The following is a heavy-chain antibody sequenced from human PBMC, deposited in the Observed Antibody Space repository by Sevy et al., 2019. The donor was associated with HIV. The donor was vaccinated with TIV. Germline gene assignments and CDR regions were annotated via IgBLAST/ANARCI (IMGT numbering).Heavy chain of an antibody. V-gene: IGHV3-15*01. J-gene: IGHJ6*02. CDR1: GFTFSNAW. CDR2: IKSKTDGGTT. CDR3: TTVGRYYYGSGSYLSSYGMDV. D-gene: IGHD3-10*01. Sequence: GGSLRLSCAASGFTFSNAWMSWVRQAPGKGLEWVGRIKSKTDGGTTDYAEPVKGRFTISRDDSKNTLYLQMNSLKTEDTAVYYCTTVGRYYYGSGSYLSSYGMDVWGQGTTVTVSS.